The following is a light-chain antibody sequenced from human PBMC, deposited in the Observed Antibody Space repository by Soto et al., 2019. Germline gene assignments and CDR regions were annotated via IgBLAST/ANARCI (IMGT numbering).Light chain of an antibody. CDR3: QQSFSVPIT. V-gene: IGKV1-39*01. CDR1: QSISTY. J-gene: IGKJ5*01. Sequence: IQMTQSPSSLSASVGDRVTITCRASQSISTYLNWYQQKAGKAPKFLIYSASSLQRGVPSRFSGSGSGTDFSLTINGLQPEDFATYFCQQSFSVPITFGQGTRLEI. CDR2: SAS.